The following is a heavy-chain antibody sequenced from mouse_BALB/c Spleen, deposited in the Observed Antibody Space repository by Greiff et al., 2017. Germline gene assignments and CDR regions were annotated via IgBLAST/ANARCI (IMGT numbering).Heavy chain of an antibody. V-gene: IGHV5-12-1*01. D-gene: IGHD1-1*01. J-gene: IGHJ2*01. CDR1: GFAFSSYD. Sequence: EVQLVESGGGLVKPGGSLKLSCAASGFAFSSYDMSWVRQTPEKRLEWVAYISSGGGSTYYPDTVKGRFTISRDNAKNTLYLQMSSLKSEDTAMYYCARLSAVVADYWGQGTTLTVSS. CDR3: ARLSAVVADY. CDR2: ISSGGGST.